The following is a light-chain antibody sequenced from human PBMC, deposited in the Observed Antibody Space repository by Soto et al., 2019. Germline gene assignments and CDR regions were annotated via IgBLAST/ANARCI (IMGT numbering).Light chain of an antibody. CDR3: CSYAGSYTFAV. V-gene: IGLV2-11*01. CDR1: SSVVGGYNY. CDR2: DVS. J-gene: IGLJ2*01. Sequence: QSALTQPRSVSGSPGQSVTISCTGTSSVVGGYNYVSWYQQHPGKAPKLMIYDVSKRPSGVPDRFSGSKSGNTASLTISGLQAEDEADYYCCSYAGSYTFAVFGGGTKLTVL.